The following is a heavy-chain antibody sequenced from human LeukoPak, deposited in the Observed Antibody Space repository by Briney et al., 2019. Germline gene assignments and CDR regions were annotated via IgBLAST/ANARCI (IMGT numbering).Heavy chain of an antibody. CDR1: GGSISSSSYY. Sequence: SETLSLTCTVSGGSISSSSYYWGWIRQPPGKGLEWIGYIYYSGSTNYNPSLKSRVTISVDTSKNQFSLKLSSVTAADTAVYYCAREGYCSSTSCPPWYNWFDPWGQGTLVTVSS. D-gene: IGHD2-2*01. CDR3: AREGYCSSTSCPPWYNWFDP. V-gene: IGHV4-61*01. CDR2: IYYSGST. J-gene: IGHJ5*02.